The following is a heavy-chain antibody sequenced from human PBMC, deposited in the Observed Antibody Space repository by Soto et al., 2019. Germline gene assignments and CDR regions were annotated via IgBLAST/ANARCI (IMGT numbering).Heavy chain of an antibody. CDR2: IKSDGSGT. J-gene: IGHJ4*02. CDR3: ARGVGDRYDGNGYLGRR. V-gene: IGHV3-74*01. D-gene: IGHD3-22*01. CDR1: GFPFSSYW. Sequence: EVQLVESGGGLVQPGESLTLSCAASGFPFSSYWMHWVRQAPGKGLVWVSRIKSDGSGTYYADSVQDRFTISRDNARNTXYLQMNGLGVEDTAVYFCARGVGDRYDGNGYLGRRWGQGTLVTVSS.